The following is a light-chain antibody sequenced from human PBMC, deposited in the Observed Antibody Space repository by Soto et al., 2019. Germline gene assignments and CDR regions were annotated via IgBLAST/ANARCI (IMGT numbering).Light chain of an antibody. CDR2: VAS. J-gene: IGKJ1*01. CDR1: PSVSNNY. V-gene: IGKV3-20*01. Sequence: EIVLTQSPGTLSSSPGQIATLSCRASPSVSNNYVAWYLQKPDRAPRLVISVASSRATGIQDRFSGSGSGTDFTLTISRLEPEDFAVYYCPQYGSAPWTFGQGTNVAFK. CDR3: PQYGSAPWT.